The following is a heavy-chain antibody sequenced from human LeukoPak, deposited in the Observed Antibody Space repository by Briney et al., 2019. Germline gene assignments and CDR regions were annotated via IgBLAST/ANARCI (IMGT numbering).Heavy chain of an antibody. CDR2: IYTSGST. CDR3: ARDRSSWYDPLFDY. J-gene: IGHJ4*02. D-gene: IGHD6-13*01. Sequence: PSETLSLTCTVSGGSISSYYWSWIRQPAGKGLEWIGRIYTSGSTNYNPSLKSRVTMSVDTSKNQFSLKLSPVTAADTAVYYCARDRSSWYDPLFDYWGQGTLVTVSS. CDR1: GGSISSYY. V-gene: IGHV4-4*07.